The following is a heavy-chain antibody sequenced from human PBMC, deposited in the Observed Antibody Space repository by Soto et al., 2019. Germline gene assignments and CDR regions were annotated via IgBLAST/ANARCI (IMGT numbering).Heavy chain of an antibody. J-gene: IGHJ4*02. V-gene: IGHV3-48*01. CDR2: ISSSSSTI. CDR1: GFTFSNYG. Sequence: GGSLRLSCEASGFTFSNYGINWVRQAPGKGLEWVSHISSSSSTIYYAESVKGRFSISRDNAKNSLYLQMSSLTAADTAVYYCARHVSYTYGQTFPAYFDYWGLGTLVTVSS. D-gene: IGHD5-18*01. CDR3: ARHVSYTYGQTFPAYFDY.